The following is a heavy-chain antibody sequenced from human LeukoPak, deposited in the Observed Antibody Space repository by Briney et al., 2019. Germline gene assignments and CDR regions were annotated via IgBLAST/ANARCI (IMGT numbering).Heavy chain of an antibody. J-gene: IGHJ4*02. D-gene: IGHD5-24*01. CDR2: IYYSGRT. V-gene: IGHV4-39*01. CDR1: GGSIRSSSYC. CDR3: ARHRSGWLQSSFDY. Sequence: SETLSLTCTVSGGSIRSSSYCWGWIRQPPGKGLEWIGNIYYSGRTYYNTSLKSRVSISVDTSKNQFSLKLSSVTAADTAVYYCARHRSGWLQSSFDYWGQGTLVTVSS.